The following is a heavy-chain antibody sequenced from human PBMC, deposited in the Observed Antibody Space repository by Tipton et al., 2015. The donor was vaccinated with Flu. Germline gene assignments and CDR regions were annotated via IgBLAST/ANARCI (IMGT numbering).Heavy chain of an antibody. CDR2: MYYSGST. CDR3: ARDRGDGYNDDAFDI. Sequence: TLSLTCTVSGGSISSGGHYWSWIRQHPGKGLEWIGYMYYSGSTYYNPSLKSRVTISEDTPKNQFSLKLSSVTAADTAVYYCARDRGDGYNDDAFDIWGQGTMVTVSS. J-gene: IGHJ3*02. D-gene: IGHD5-24*01. CDR1: GGSISSGGHY. V-gene: IGHV4-31*03.